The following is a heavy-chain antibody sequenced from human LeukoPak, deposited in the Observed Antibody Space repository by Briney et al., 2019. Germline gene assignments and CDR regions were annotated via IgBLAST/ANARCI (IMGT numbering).Heavy chain of an antibody. Sequence: SETLSLTCAVYDESFSGYYWSWIRQPPGKGLEWLGEVNHRGSTNYKLSLKCRLTISVDTSRKEISLKLTSVTAADTAIYYCARVDIVTTNYFDPWVQGTLVTVSS. V-gene: IGHV4-34*01. CDR2: VNHRGST. CDR3: ARVDIVTTNYFDP. J-gene: IGHJ5*02. CDR1: DESFSGYY. D-gene: IGHD5-12*01.